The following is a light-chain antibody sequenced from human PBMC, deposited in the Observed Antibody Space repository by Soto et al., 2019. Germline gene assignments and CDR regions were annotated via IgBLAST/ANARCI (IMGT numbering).Light chain of an antibody. CDR2: WTS. J-gene: IGKJ4*01. CDR1: QSLLYSSNNKNY. V-gene: IGKV4-1*01. CDR3: QQYYSTPLT. Sequence: DIVMTQSPDSLAVSLGERATLNRKSSQSLLYSSNNKNYLAWYQQIPGQPPKLLIYWTSTRESGVPDRFSGSGSGTDFTLTISSLQAEDVAVYYCQQYYSTPLTFGGGTKVDIK.